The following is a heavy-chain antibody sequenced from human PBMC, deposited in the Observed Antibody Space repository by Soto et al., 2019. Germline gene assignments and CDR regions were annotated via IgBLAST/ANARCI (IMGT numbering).Heavy chain of an antibody. V-gene: IGHV4-4*01. Sequence: GTLAPTCTGSGGSISTSNWWRGVREPRGGGVEGIGQICRSGSAYYNPSLKGRVPISGDKSANQFSLALNSLTAAGTAGYFFARRTGDQVSMDYWGQGTMVTVSS. D-gene: IGHD7-27*01. CDR2: ICRSGSA. J-gene: IGHJ4*02. CDR1: GGSISTSNW. CDR3: ARRTGDQVSMDY.